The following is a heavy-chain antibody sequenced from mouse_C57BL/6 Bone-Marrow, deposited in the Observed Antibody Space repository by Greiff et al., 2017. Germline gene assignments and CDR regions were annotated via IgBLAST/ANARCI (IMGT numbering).Heavy chain of an antibody. CDR2: IDPSDSYT. J-gene: IGHJ2*01. D-gene: IGHD2-12*01. Sequence: QVQLQQPGAELVMPGASVKLSCKASGYTFTSYWMHWVKQRPGQGLEWIGEIDPSDSYTNYNQKFKGKSTVTVDKSSSTAYMQLSSLTSEDSAVYYCARSYPDYWGQGTTLTVSS. V-gene: IGHV1-69*01. CDR1: GYTFTSYW. CDR3: ARSYPDY.